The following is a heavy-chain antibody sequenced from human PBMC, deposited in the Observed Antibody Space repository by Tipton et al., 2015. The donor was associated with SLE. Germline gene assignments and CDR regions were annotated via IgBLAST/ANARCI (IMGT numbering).Heavy chain of an antibody. CDR2: INHSGST. CDR1: GGFFSGYY. CDR3: ARGPRASIAARKASDI. V-gene: IGHV4-34*01. Sequence: LRLSCAVYGGFFSGYYWSWIRQPPGKGLEWIGEINHSGSTNYNPSLKSRVTISVDTSKNQFSLKLSSVTAADTAVYYCARGPRASIAARKASDIWGQGTMVTVSS. D-gene: IGHD6-6*01. J-gene: IGHJ3*02.